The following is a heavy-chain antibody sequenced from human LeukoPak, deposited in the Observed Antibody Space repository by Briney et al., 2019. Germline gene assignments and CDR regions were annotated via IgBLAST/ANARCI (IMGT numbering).Heavy chain of an antibody. Sequence: GGSLRLSCAASGFTFSSYAMHWVRQAPGKGLEWVAIISYDGSNKYHADSVKGRFTISRDNSKNTLYLQMSSLRAEDTAVYYCARDWSVVTATNYFDYWGQGTLVTVSS. J-gene: IGHJ4*02. CDR3: ARDWSVVTATNYFDY. CDR2: ISYDGSNK. CDR1: GFTFSSYA. D-gene: IGHD2-21*02. V-gene: IGHV3-30-3*01.